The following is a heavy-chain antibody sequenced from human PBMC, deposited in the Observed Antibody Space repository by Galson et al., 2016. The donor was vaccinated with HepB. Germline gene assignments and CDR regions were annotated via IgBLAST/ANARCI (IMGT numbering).Heavy chain of an antibody. J-gene: IGHJ6*04. CDR3: ARHGPVSRTYYTIDV. Sequence: SETLSLTCNVSGGSINTNNFYWGWVRQPPGKGLEWVGSIYYSGTTHFNPSLKSRVTMSVDTAKSQFSLRLNSMTAADTAVYYCARHGPVSRTYYTIDVWGVGTTVIVSS. D-gene: IGHD6-19*01. CDR2: IYYSGTT. CDR1: GGSINTNNFY. V-gene: IGHV4-39*01.